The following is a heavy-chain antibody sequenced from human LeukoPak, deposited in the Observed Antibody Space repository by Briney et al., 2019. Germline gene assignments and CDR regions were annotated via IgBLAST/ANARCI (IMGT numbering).Heavy chain of an antibody. J-gene: IGHJ4*02. Sequence: PGGSLRLSCAASGFTFSNYALHWVRQAPGKGLEWVAVISYDGSNKFYADSVKGRFSISRDSSKNTLYLQMNSLRGEDTAVYYCAREVRGNLDYWGQGTLVTVSS. CDR3: AREVRGNLDY. CDR1: GFTFSNYA. D-gene: IGHD2-15*01. CDR2: ISYDGSNK. V-gene: IGHV3-30*04.